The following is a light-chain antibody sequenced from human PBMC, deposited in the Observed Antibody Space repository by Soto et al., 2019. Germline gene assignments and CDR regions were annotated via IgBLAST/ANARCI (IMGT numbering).Light chain of an antibody. CDR2: KAS. CDR3: QQYDRYPVT. CDR1: QSVSTW. Sequence: DSQMTQSPSTLAASVGDRVTITCRASQSVSTWLAWYQQKPGKAPKLLIYKASILQSVVSSRFSGSGSETDFTLTISSLQPDDFATYYCQQYDRYPVTFGGGTKVEVK. V-gene: IGKV1-5*03. J-gene: IGKJ4*01.